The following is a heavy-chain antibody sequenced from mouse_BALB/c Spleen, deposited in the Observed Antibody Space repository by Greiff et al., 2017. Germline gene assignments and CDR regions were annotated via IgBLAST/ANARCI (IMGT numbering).Heavy chain of an antibody. J-gene: IGHJ2*01. D-gene: IGHD2-14*01. CDR2: ISSGGSYT. CDR3: ARPTGYRYDEGENYFDY. V-gene: IGHV5-6*01. CDR1: GFTFSSYG. Sequence: EVKVVESGGDLVKPGGSLKLSCAASGFTFSSYGMSWVRQTPDKRLEWVATISSGGSYTYYPDSVKGRFTISRDNAKNTLYLQMSSLKSEDTAMYYCARPTGYRYDEGENYFDYWGQGTTLTVSS.